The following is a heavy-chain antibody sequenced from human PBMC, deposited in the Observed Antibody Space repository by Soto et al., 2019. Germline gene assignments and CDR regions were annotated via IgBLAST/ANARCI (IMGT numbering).Heavy chain of an antibody. CDR2: VYYSGST. D-gene: IGHD6-13*01. J-gene: IGHJ4*02. CDR3: ARDAPSSSYFDY. Sequence: PSETLSLTCTVSGGSIINYYWRWIRQPPGKGLEWIGYVYYSGSTNYNPSLKSRVTISVDTSKNQFSLKLSSVTAADTAVYYCARDAPSSSYFDYWGQGILVTSPQ. CDR1: GGSIINYY. V-gene: IGHV4-59*01.